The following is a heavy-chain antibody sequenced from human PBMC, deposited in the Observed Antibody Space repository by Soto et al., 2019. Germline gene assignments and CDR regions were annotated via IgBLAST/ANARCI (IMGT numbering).Heavy chain of an antibody. CDR3: ARDRVQMVDGLDV. J-gene: IGHJ6*02. V-gene: IGHV3-33*01. Sequence: VQLVESGGGVVQPGRSLRLSCAASGFTFSNNGMHWVRQAQGKGQEGVAVIWYDGINKYYADSVKGRFIISRDNSKNTVYLQMNSLRAEDTAVYYCARDRVQMVDGLDVWGQGTTVTVSS. CDR1: GFTFSNNG. D-gene: IGHD2-15*01. CDR2: IWYDGINK.